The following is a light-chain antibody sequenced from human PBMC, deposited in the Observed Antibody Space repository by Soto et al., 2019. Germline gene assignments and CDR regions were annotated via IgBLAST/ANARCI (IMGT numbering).Light chain of an antibody. CDR2: DVS. CDR1: SSDVGDYNY. CDR3: SSYTSSSTLV. J-gene: IGLJ2*01. Sequence: QSVLTQPPSVSGSPGQSITISCTGTSSDVGDYNYVSWYQQHPGKAPKLMIYDVSNRPSGVSNRFSGSKSGNTASLAVSGLQAEDEADYYCSSYTSSSTLVFGGGTKLTVL. V-gene: IGLV2-14*01.